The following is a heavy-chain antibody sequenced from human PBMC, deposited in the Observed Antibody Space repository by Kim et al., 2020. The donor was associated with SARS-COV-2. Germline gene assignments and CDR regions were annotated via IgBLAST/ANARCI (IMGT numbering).Heavy chain of an antibody. D-gene: IGHD2-15*01. CDR2: IYSGGSST. CDR3: AKGVGPDY. CDR1: GFTFSSYA. J-gene: IGHJ4*02. Sequence: GGSLRLSCAASGFTFSSYAMSWVRQAPGKGLEWVSVIYSGGSSTYYADSVKGRFTISRDNSKNTLYLQMNSLRAEDTAVYYCAKGVGPDYWGQGTLVTVS. V-gene: IGHV3-23*03.